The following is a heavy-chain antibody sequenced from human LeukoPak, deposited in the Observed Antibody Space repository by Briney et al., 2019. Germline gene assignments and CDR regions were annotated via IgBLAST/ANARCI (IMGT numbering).Heavy chain of an antibody. D-gene: IGHD3-9*01. V-gene: IGHV4-39*07. CDR2: IHHSGST. CDR3: ASISRSFDEGGEVLGRPNP. J-gene: IGHJ5*02. Sequence: PSETLSLTCSVSGGSIVSSTFYWGWVRQPPGKGLEWIGIIHHSGSTYYNSSLKSRVTISVDTSKNTLSLKLNSVTAADTAVYYCASISRSFDEGGEVLGRPNPWGQGALVTVSS. CDR1: GGSIVSSTFY.